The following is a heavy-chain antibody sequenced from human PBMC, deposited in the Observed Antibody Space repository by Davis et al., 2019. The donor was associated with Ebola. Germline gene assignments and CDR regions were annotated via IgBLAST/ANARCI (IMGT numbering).Heavy chain of an antibody. J-gene: IGHJ4*02. CDR3: TIDIGYCTNGVCYTDDY. D-gene: IGHD2-8*01. CDR1: GFTFSGSA. CDR2: IRSKANSYAT. Sequence: PGGSLRLSCAASGFTFSGSAMHWVRQASGKGLEWVGRIRSKANSYATAYAASVKGRFTISRDDSKNTAYLQMNSLKTEDTAVYYCTIDIGYCTNGVCYTDDYWGQGTLVTVSS. V-gene: IGHV3-73*01.